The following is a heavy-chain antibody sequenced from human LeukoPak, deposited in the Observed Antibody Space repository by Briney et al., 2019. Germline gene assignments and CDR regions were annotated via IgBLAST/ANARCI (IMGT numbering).Heavy chain of an antibody. D-gene: IGHD4-17*01. CDR1: GFGFSDSY. J-gene: IGHJ4*02. V-gene: IGHV3-11*04. CDR2: ISGSGSDI. Sequence: GGSLRLSCVVSGFGFSDSYMTWIRQTPGKGLEWLAYISGSGSDICYADSVKGRFTISRDNAKNSLYLQMNSLRAEDTAVYYCARVGYGDYAIDYWGQGTLVTVSS. CDR3: ARVGYGDYAIDY.